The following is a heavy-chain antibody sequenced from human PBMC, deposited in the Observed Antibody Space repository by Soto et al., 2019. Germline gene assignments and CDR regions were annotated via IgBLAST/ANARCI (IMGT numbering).Heavy chain of an antibody. CDR3: ARQYQLLLSPSDY. J-gene: IGHJ4*02. D-gene: IGHD2-2*01. Sequence: SETLSLTCTVSGGSISSSSYYWGWIRQPPGKGLEWIGGIYYSGSTYYNPSLKSRVTISVDTSKNQFSLKLSSVTAADTAVYYCARQYQLLLSPSDYWGQGTLVTVSS. V-gene: IGHV4-39*01. CDR1: GGSISSSSYY. CDR2: IYYSGST.